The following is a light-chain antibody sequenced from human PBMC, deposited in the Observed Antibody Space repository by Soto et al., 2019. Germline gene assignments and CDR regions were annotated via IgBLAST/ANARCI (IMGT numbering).Light chain of an antibody. J-gene: IGKJ5*01. V-gene: IGKV3-15*01. CDR3: QQYGSSPYT. Sequence: EIVMTQSPATLCVSPGERATLSCRASQSVSSNLAWYQQKPGQAPSLLIYGASTRATGTPARFSGSGSGTDFTLTISRLEPEDFAVYYCQQYGSSPYTFGLGTRLEIK. CDR1: QSVSSN. CDR2: GAS.